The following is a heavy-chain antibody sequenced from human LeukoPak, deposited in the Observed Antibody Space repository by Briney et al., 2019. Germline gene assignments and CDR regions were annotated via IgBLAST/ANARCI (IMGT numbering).Heavy chain of an antibody. Sequence: ASVKVSCKASGYTFTSYYMHWVRQAPGQGLEWMGIINPSGGSTSYAQKFQGRVTMTRDTSTNTVYMELSSLRSEDTAVYYCARDGDIVVVVAATPSFSFDYWGQGTLVTVSS. D-gene: IGHD2-15*01. CDR2: INPSGGST. J-gene: IGHJ4*02. CDR3: ARDGDIVVVVAATPSFSFDY. V-gene: IGHV1-46*01. CDR1: GYTFTSYY.